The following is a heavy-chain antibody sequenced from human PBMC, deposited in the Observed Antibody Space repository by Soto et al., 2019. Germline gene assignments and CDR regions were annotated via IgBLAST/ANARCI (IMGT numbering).Heavy chain of an antibody. D-gene: IGHD6-19*01. CDR2: IKSKTDGGTT. CDR3: TTDRSRGWYDGHWSDP. Sequence: GGSLRLSCAASGFTFSNAWMNWVRQAPGKGLEWVGRIKSKTDGGTTDYAAPVKGRFTISRDDSKSTLYLQMNSLKTEDTAVYYCTTDRSRGWYDGHWSDPWGQGTLVTVSS. J-gene: IGHJ5*02. CDR1: GFTFSNAW. V-gene: IGHV3-15*07.